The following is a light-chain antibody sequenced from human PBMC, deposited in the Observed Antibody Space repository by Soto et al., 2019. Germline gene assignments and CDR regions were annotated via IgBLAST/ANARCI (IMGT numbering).Light chain of an antibody. CDR1: TSDFVNYNY. V-gene: IGLV2-14*01. CDR2: EVS. Sequence: QCALTQPASLSGSPGQSVTISCSGTTSDFVNYNYVSWYQHHPGKAPQLILFEVSNRPSGVSSRFSGSKSGNTASLIISGLQAEDEAYYYCSSYTVSTDVVFGGGTKLTVL. CDR3: SSYTVSTDVV. J-gene: IGLJ2*01.